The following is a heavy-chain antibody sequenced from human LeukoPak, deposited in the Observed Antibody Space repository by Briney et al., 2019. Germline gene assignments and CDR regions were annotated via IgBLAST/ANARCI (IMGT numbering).Heavy chain of an antibody. Sequence: GASVKVSCKASGYTFTGYYMHWVRQAPGQGLEWMGWINPNSGGTNYAQKFQGRVTMNRDTSISTAYMELSRLRSDDTAVYYCARELLPLLNLGYCSSTSCYGNWFDPWGQGTLVTVSS. CDR3: ARELLPLLNLGYCSSTSCYGNWFDP. V-gene: IGHV1-2*02. D-gene: IGHD2-2*01. CDR2: INPNSGGT. J-gene: IGHJ5*02. CDR1: GYTFTGYY.